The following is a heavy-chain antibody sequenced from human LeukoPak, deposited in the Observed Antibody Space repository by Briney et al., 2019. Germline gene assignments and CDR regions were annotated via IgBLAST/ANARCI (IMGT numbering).Heavy chain of an antibody. CDR2: IYPSDSDT. J-gene: IGHJ4*02. Sequence: GGSLKISCKGSGYSFSTNWIGWVRQMPGKGLEWMGVIYPSDSDTSYSPPFQGQFTISADKSISTAYLQWSSLKASDTAMYYCARRGGSLNYVDYWGQGTLVTVSS. CDR3: ARRGGSLNYVDY. V-gene: IGHV5-51*01. CDR1: GYSFSTNW. D-gene: IGHD1-26*01.